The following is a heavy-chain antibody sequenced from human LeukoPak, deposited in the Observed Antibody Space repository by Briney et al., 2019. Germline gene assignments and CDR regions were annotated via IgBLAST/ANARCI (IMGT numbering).Heavy chain of an antibody. CDR3: ATRYCSSTSCSDAFDI. CDR1: GYTLTELS. Sequence: ASVKVSCKVSGYTLTELSMHWVRQAPGKGLEWMGGFDPEDGETIYAQKFQGRVTMTEDTSTDTAYMELSSLRSEDTAVYYCATRYCSSTSCSDAFDIWAKGQWSPSLQ. J-gene: IGHJ3*02. CDR2: FDPEDGET. D-gene: IGHD2-2*01. V-gene: IGHV1-24*01.